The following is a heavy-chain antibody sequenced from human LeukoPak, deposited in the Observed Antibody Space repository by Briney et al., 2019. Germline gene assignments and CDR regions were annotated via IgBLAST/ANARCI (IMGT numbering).Heavy chain of an antibody. J-gene: IGHJ4*02. D-gene: IGHD2-15*01. Sequence: PGGSLRLSCAASGFTFSSYAMSWVRQAPGKGLEWVSAISGSGGSTYYADSVKGRFTISRDNSKNTLYLQMNSLRAEDTAVYYCARLPRYCSGGSCYGGYFDYWGQGTLVTVSS. CDR1: GFTFSSYA. CDR3: ARLPRYCSGGSCYGGYFDY. V-gene: IGHV3-23*01. CDR2: ISGSGGST.